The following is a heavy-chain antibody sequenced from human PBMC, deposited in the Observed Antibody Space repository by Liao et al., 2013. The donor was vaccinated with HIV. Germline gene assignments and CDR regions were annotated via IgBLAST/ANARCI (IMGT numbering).Heavy chain of an antibody. J-gene: IGHJ4*02. CDR3: ASATWANRVDY. V-gene: IGHV4-34*01. Sequence: QVHLQQWGAGLVKPAETLSLTCAVDGASLRGYYWGWIRQPPGKGLEWLGEVTHSGGTNHNPSLKNRLTISVDTSKNQVSLKLSSVTAADTAVYYCASATWANRVDYWGQGTLVTVSS. D-gene: IGHD1-14*01. CDR2: VTHSGGT. CDR1: GASLRGYY.